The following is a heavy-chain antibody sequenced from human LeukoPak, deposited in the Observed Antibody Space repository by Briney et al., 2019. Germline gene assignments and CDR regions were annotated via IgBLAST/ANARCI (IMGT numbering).Heavy chain of an antibody. Sequence: PSQTLSLTCTVSGGSINSGHYYWSWIRQPPGKGLEWIGEINHSGSTNYNPSLKSRVTISVDTSKNQFSLKLSSVTAADTAVYYCARGHYYDSSGYPLYYYYYGMDVWGQGTTVTVSS. J-gene: IGHJ6*02. V-gene: IGHV4-30-4*01. D-gene: IGHD3-22*01. CDR2: INHSGST. CDR3: ARGHYYDSSGYPLYYYYYGMDV. CDR1: GGSINSGHYY.